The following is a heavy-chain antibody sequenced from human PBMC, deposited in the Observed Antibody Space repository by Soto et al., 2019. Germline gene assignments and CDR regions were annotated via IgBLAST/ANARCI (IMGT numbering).Heavy chain of an antibody. V-gene: IGHV5-51*03. CDR2: IYPGDSDT. CDR3: ARTVRYFGGTSCDYYFDY. Sequence: EVQLVQSGAEVKKPGESLKISCKGSGYSFTSDWIGWVRQMPEKGLEWMGIIYPGDSDTRYSPSFQGQVTISADKSISTAYLQWSSLKASVTAMYYCARTVRYFGGTSCDYYFDYWGQGTPVTVSS. J-gene: IGHJ4*02. CDR1: GYSFTSDW. D-gene: IGHD2-15*01.